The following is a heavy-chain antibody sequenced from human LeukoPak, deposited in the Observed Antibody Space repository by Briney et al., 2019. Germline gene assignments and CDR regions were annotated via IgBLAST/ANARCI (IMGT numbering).Heavy chain of an antibody. J-gene: IGHJ5*02. Sequence: PSETLSLTCSVSGYSISSGYYWGWIRQPPGKGLEWIGSIFHAGDTHYNPSLESRLTMSVDTSQNQFSLNLKSVTAADTAVYYCARDRTYHFGTFDPWGQGTLVTVSS. V-gene: IGHV4-38-2*02. CDR3: ARDRTYHFGTFDP. CDR2: IFHAGDT. D-gene: IGHD3/OR15-3a*01. CDR1: GYSISSGYY.